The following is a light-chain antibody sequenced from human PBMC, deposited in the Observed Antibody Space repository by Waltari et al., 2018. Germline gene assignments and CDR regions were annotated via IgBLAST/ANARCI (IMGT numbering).Light chain of an antibody. Sequence: QSVLTQPPSASGTPGQTVTISCSGRSFNIGNNVVNWYQHLPGTAPKPVIYKNDQRPSGVPGRFAGSKSGTSASLAISGLQSEDEAEYFCAAWDDSLGGPVFGGGTKLAVL. V-gene: IGLV1-44*01. J-gene: IGLJ3*02. CDR2: KND. CDR1: SFNIGNNV. CDR3: AAWDDSLGGPV.